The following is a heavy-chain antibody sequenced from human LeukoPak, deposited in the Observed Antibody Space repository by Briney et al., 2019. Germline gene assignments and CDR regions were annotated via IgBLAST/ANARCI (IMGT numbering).Heavy chain of an antibody. V-gene: IGHV3-7*01. CDR3: ARDRHYYGSESGGHFDY. Sequence: SGGSLRLSCAASGFTFSSYWMSWVRQAPGKGLEWVANIKQDGSEKYYVDSVKGRFTISRDNAKNSLYLQMNSLRAEDTAVYYCARDRHYYGSESGGHFDYWGQGTLVTVSS. CDR1: GFTFSSYW. CDR2: IKQDGSEK. D-gene: IGHD3-10*01. J-gene: IGHJ4*02.